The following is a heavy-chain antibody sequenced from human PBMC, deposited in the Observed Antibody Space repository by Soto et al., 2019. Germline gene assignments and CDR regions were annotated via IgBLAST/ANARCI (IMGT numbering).Heavy chain of an antibody. CDR2: ISYDGSNK. CDR1: GFTFSSYG. D-gene: IGHD6-13*01. V-gene: IGHV3-30*18. J-gene: IGHJ6*02. CDR3: AKRTTGYSSSWEPYYYYYYGMDV. Sequence: PGGSLRLSCAASGFTFSSYGMHWVRQAPGKGLEWVAVISYDGSNKYYADSVKGRFTISRDNSKNTLYLQMNSLRAEDTAVYYCAKRTTGYSSSWEPYYYYYYGMDVWGQGTTVTVSS.